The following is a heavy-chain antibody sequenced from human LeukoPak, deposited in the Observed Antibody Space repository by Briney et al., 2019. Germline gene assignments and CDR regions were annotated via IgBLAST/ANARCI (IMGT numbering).Heavy chain of an antibody. CDR2: IYYTGST. D-gene: IGHD3-10*01. J-gene: IGHJ4*02. CDR1: GGSISGFY. Sequence: SETLSLTCTVSGGSISGFYWSWIRQPPGKGLEWIGYIYYTGSTNYNPSLKSRVTISIDTSKNQFSLKLSSVTAADTAIYYCARGSRYYGSGSYYRFDYWGQGALVTVSS. CDR3: ARGSRYYGSGSYYRFDY. V-gene: IGHV4-59*01.